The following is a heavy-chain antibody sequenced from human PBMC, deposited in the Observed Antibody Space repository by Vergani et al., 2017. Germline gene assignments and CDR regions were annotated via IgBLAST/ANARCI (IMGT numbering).Heavy chain of an antibody. CDR1: GFTFSNAW. Sequence: EVQLVESGGGLVKPGGSLRLSCAASGFTFSNAWMSWVRQAPGKGLEWVGRIKSKTDGGTTDYAAPVKGRFTISRDDSKNTLYLQMNSLKTEDTAVYYCTTDYLHDFWSGSNWFDPWGQGTWSPSPQ. D-gene: IGHD3-3*01. CDR2: IKSKTDGGTT. CDR3: TTDYLHDFWSGSNWFDP. J-gene: IGHJ5*02. V-gene: IGHV3-15*01.